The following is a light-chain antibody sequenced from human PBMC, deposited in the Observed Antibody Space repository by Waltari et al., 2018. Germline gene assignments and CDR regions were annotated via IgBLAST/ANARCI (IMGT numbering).Light chain of an antibody. V-gene: IGLV2-14*01. CDR3: SSYTSSSLYV. CDR2: DVS. CDR1: SSYVGDYKY. Sequence: QSALTQPASVSGSPGQSITIPCTRTSSYVGDYKYVSWYQQHPGKAPKLMIYDVSDRPSEVSTRFSGAKSGNTASLTISGLQSDDEADYYCSSYTSSSLYVFGTGTKVTVL. J-gene: IGLJ1*01.